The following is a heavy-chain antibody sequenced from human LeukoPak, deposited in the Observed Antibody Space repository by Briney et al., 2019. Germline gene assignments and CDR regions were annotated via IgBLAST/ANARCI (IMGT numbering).Heavy chain of an antibody. V-gene: IGHV6-1*01. CDR2: TYYRSKWYI. CDR3: ARAFYGRLDY. CDR1: GDSVSINIAA. J-gene: IGHJ4*02. Sequence: SQTLSLTFAISGDSVSINIAAWNWIRQSPSRGLEWLGRTYYRSKWYIDYVVSVKSRILITPDTSRNQFSLQLNSVTPEDTAVYYCARAFYGRLDYWGQGTLVTVSS. D-gene: IGHD4-17*01.